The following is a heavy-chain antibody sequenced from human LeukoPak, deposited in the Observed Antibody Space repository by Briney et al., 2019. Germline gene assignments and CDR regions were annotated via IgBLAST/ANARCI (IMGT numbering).Heavy chain of an antibody. D-gene: IGHD2-15*01. CDR3: GYCSGGSCSTALAY. Sequence: PSETLSLTCAVYGGSFSGYYWSWIRQPPGKGLEWIGEINHSGSTNYNPSLKSRVTISVDTSKNQFSLKLSSVTAADTAVYYCGYCSGGSCSTALAYWGQGTLVTVSS. CDR2: INHSGST. J-gene: IGHJ4*02. V-gene: IGHV4-34*01. CDR1: GGSFSGYY.